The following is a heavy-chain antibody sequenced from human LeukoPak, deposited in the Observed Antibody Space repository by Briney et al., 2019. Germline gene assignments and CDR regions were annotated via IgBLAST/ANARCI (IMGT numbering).Heavy chain of an antibody. J-gene: IGHJ4*02. CDR3: ARDAQGGIVVVVAAYFFDY. CDR1: GYTFTSYY. V-gene: IGHV1-46*01. D-gene: IGHD2-15*01. CDR2: INPSGGST. Sequence: VASVKVSCKASGYTFTSYYMHWVRQAPGQGLEWMGIINPSGGSTSYAQKFQGRVTMTRDTSTSTVYMELSSLRSEDTAVYYCARDAQGGIVVVVAAYFFDYWGQGTLVTVSS.